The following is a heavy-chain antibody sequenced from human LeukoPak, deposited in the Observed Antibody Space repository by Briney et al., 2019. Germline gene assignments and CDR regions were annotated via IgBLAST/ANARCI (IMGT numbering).Heavy chain of an antibody. CDR2: ISAYNGNT. D-gene: IGHD1-20*01. J-gene: IGHJ3*02. V-gene: IGHV1-18*04. CDR1: GYTFTGYY. CDR3: ARDREVTGTTYAFDI. Sequence: ASVKVSCKASGYTFTGYYMHWVRQAPGQGLEWMGWISAYNGNTNYAQKLQGRVTMTTDTSTSTAYMELRSLRSDDTAVYYCARDREVTGTTYAFDIWGQGTMVTVSS.